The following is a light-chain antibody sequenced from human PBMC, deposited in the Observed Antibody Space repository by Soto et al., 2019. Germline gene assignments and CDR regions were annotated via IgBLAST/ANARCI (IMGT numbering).Light chain of an antibody. CDR1: SSDVGGYNY. CDR2: EVN. CDR3: NSYAGTKNVL. Sequence: QSALTQPPSASGSPGQSVTISCTGTSSDVGGYNYVSWYQHHPGKAPKLMIYEVNKRPSGVPDRFSGSKSGNTASLTVSGLQADDEADYYFNSYAGTKNVLFGGGTKLTVL. J-gene: IGLJ2*01. V-gene: IGLV2-8*01.